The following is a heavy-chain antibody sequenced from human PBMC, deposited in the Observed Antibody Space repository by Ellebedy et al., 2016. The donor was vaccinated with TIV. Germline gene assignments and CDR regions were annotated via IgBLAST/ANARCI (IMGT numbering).Heavy chain of an antibody. CDR3: AKDRTSGDGYWVFDS. CDR2: MYGSGRGI. D-gene: IGHD2-21*02. J-gene: IGHJ4*02. Sequence: GESLKISCAASGFTFSSFAMGWVRQIPGKGLEWVSGMYGSGRGISYSDSVKGRFTISRDNSKRTVDLQMRSVRAEDTAVYFCAKDRTSGDGYWVFDSWGQGTMVSVSS. CDR1: GFTFSSFA. V-gene: IGHV3-23*01.